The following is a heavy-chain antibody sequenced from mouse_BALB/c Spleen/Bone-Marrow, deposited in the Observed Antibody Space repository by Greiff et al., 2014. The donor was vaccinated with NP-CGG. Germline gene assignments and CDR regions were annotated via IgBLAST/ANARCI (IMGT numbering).Heavy chain of an antibody. D-gene: IGHD2-3*01. J-gene: IGHJ2*01. Sequence: VHLQQSGPELVKPGASVKISCKASGYTFTGYYIHWVKQSHGKSLEWIGRVYPYIGGWNNNQKFKDKAALTVDKSSSTAYMELRGLTSDDSAVYYCARGGWYYWGQGTTLTVSS. CDR3: ARGGWYY. CDR2: VYPYIGGW. V-gene: IGHV1-34*01. CDR1: GYTFTGYY.